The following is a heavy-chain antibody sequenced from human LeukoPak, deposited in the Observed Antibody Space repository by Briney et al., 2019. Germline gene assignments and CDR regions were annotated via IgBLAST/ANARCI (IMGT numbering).Heavy chain of an antibody. CDR3: ARVRCSGGSCPYYYYYYYMDV. D-gene: IGHD2-15*01. CDR1: GGSISSSSYY. CDR2: IHYSGST. V-gene: IGHV4-39*07. Sequence: SETLSLTCTVSGGSISSSSYYWAWIRQPPGKRPEWIGSIHYSGSTYYNPSLQSRVTISIDTSKNQFSLKLRFVTAADTAVYYCARVRCSGGSCPYYYYYYYMDVWGKGTTVTVSS. J-gene: IGHJ6*03.